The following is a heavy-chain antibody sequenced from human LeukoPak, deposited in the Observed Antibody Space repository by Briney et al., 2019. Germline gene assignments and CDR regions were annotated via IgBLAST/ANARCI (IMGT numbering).Heavy chain of an antibody. Sequence: GGSLRLSCAASGFTFSSYGMHWVRQAPGKGLEWVAFIRYDGSNKYYADSVKGRFTISGDNSKNTLNLQMNSLRAEDTAVYYCAKDPTHYRVWDYYETIGLSYWGQGTLVTVSS. CDR3: AKDPTHYRVWDYYETIGLSY. V-gene: IGHV3-30*02. D-gene: IGHD3-22*01. J-gene: IGHJ4*02. CDR2: IRYDGSNK. CDR1: GFTFSSYG.